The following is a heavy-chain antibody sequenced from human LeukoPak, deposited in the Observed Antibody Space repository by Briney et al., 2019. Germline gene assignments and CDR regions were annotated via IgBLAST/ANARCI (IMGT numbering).Heavy chain of an antibody. Sequence: GGSLRLSCAASGFTFSSYSMSWVRQAPGKGLEWVSSISSSGGNTYYADSVKGRFTISRDNSKNTLYLQMNSLRAEDTAVYYCAKDSNSGSYPFDYWGQGTLVTVSS. CDR1: GFTFSSYS. D-gene: IGHD1-26*01. CDR3: AKDSNSGSYPFDY. J-gene: IGHJ4*02. CDR2: ISSSGGNT. V-gene: IGHV3-23*01.